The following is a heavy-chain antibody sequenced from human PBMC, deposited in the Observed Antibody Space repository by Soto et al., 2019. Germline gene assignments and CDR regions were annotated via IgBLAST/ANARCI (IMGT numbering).Heavy chain of an antibody. CDR3: AKDLRRITMVRGVRDGMDV. J-gene: IGHJ6*02. D-gene: IGHD3-10*01. CDR1: GFTFSSYA. Sequence: GGSLRLSCAASGFTFSSYAMSWVRQAPGKGLEWVSAISGSGGSTYYADSLRGRFTISRDNSKNPLYLQMNSLRAEDTAVYYCAKDLRRITMVRGVRDGMDVWGQGTTVTVSS. CDR2: ISGSGGST. V-gene: IGHV3-23*01.